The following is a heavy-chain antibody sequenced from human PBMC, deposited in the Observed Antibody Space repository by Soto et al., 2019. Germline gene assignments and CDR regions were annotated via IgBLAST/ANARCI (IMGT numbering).Heavy chain of an antibody. CDR3: ARVPSYFDSSASSTPDYSQP. D-gene: IGHD3-22*01. CDR2: IYYSGST. CDR1: GGSIGRYY. J-gene: IGHJ1*01. V-gene: IGHV4-59*01. Sequence: SETLSLTCTVPGGSIGRYYGSWIRQPPGKGLEWIGYIYYSGSTNYNPSLKSRVTISVDTSKNQFSLKLSSVTAADTAVYYCARVPSYFDSSASSTPDYSQPRGQATPVTVS.